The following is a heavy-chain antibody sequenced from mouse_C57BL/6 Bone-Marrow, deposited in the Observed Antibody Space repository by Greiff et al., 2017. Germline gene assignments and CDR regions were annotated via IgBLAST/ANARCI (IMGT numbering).Heavy chain of an antibody. V-gene: IGHV5-16*01. Sequence: EVKLMESEGGLVQPGSSMKLSCTASGFTFSDYYMAWVRQVPEKGLEWVANINYDGSSTYYLDSLKSRFIISRDNAKNILYLQMSSLKSEDTATYYCARERYYGSRYFDVWGTGTTVTVSS. CDR3: ARERYYGSRYFDV. D-gene: IGHD1-1*01. J-gene: IGHJ1*03. CDR1: GFTFSDYY. CDR2: INYDGSST.